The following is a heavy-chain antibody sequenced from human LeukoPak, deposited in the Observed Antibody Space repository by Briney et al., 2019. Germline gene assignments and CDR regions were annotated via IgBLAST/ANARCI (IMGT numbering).Heavy chain of an antibody. CDR2: IYPGDSDT. V-gene: IGHV5-51*01. Sequence: GESLKISCKGSGYSLTSYWIGWVRQMPGKGLEWMGIIYPGDSDTRYSPSFQGQVTISADTSISTAYMELSRLRSDDTAVYYCARDLYYYDSSGFDYWGQGTLVTVSS. CDR3: ARDLYYYDSSGFDY. D-gene: IGHD3-22*01. CDR1: GYSLTSYW. J-gene: IGHJ4*02.